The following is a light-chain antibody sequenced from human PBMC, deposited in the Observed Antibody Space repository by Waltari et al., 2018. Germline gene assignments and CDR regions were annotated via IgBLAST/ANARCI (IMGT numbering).Light chain of an antibody. V-gene: IGKV3-11*01. CDR1: QSVSSY. CDR2: DAS. CDR3: QQRSNWPPALT. J-gene: IGKJ4*01. Sequence: EIVLPRPPVTLYFFPGERAPISCRASQSVSSYLTWYQQKPGQAPRLLIYDASNRATGIPARFRGSGSGTDFTLTISSLEPEDFAVYYCQQRSNWPPALTFGGGTKVEVK.